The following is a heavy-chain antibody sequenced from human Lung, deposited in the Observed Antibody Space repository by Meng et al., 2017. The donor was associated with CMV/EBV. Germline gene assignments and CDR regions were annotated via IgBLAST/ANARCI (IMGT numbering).Heavy chain of an antibody. D-gene: IGHD2-2*01. CDR2: VSHDGTNE. Sequence: SCAASTFTFSSFIIHWVRQAPGRGLEWVTVVSHDGTNEYYADSVNGRFTCSRDNSRRILYLQMNRMGVEDTAVYYCATDGSRSPYYSYGMDVWGQGTXVTGYS. J-gene: IGHJ6*01. CDR1: TFTFSSFI. CDR3: ATDGSRSPYYSYGMDV. V-gene: IGHV3-30*03.